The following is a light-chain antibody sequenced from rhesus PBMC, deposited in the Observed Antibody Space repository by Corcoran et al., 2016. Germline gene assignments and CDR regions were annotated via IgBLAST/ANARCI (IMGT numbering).Light chain of an antibody. CDR1: QGISSY. CDR2: AAT. CDR3: QQYKSYPFT. Sequence: DIQMTQSPSSLSASVGDTVTITCRASQGISSYLNWFQQKPGKAPKLLIYAATTLQSGVPSRFSGSGSETDFTLTISSLQPEDFATYYCQQYKSYPFTFGPGTKLDIK. J-gene: IGKJ3*01. V-gene: IGKV1-28*02.